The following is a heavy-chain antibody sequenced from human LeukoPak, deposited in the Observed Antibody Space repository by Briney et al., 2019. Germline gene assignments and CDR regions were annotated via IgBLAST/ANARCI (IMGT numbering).Heavy chain of an antibody. Sequence: GGSLRLSCAASGFSFNGYAMTWVRQAPGKGLERVSTISGGGGTTYYADSVKGRFTISRDNSKNTLYLQMNSLRAEDTAVYYCARGVVPAAIFRNWGQGTLVTVSS. CDR3: ARGVVPAAIFRN. D-gene: IGHD2-2*01. J-gene: IGHJ4*02. V-gene: IGHV3-23*01. CDR2: ISGGGGTT. CDR1: GFSFNGYA.